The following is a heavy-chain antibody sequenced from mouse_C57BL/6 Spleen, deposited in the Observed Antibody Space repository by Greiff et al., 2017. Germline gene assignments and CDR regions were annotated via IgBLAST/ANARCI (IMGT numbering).Heavy chain of an antibody. J-gene: IGHJ2*01. Sequence: QVQLQQSGAELVKPGASVKVSCKASGYAFSNYLMHWVKQRPGQGLEWIGQIYPGLGDTNYNGKFKGKATLTADKSSSTAYMQLSSLTSEDSAVYFCARYRLWFPREAHFDYWGQGTILTVS. CDR1: GYAFSNYL. CDR2: IYPGLGDT. D-gene: IGHD3-3*01. V-gene: IGHV1-80*01. CDR3: ARYRLWFPREAHFDY.